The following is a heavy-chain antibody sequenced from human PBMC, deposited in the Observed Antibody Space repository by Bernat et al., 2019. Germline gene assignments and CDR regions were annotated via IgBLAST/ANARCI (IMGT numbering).Heavy chain of an antibody. CDR3: AKGGERYCSGGSCMFYDY. D-gene: IGHD2-15*01. J-gene: IGHJ4*02. CDR2: ISYDGSNK. CDR1: GFTFSSYG. V-gene: IGHV3-30*18. Sequence: QVQLVESGGGVVQPGRSLRLSCAASGFTFSSYGMHWVRQAPGKGLEWVAVISYDGSNKYYADSVKGRFTISRDNSKNTLYLQMNSLRAEDTAVYYCAKGGERYCSGGSCMFYDYWGQGTLVTVSS.